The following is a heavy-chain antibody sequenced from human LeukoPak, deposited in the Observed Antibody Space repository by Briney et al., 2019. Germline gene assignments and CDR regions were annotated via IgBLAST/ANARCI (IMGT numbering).Heavy chain of an antibody. CDR2: IIPIFGTA. D-gene: IGHD5-24*01. Sequence: ASVKVSCKASGGTFSSYAISWVRQAPGQGLEWMGGIIPIFGTANYAQKFQGRVTITADESTSTAYMELSSLRSEDTAVYYCARRAEMATILDYWGQGTLVTVSS. CDR1: GGTFSSYA. V-gene: IGHV1-69*13. J-gene: IGHJ4*02. CDR3: ARRAEMATILDY.